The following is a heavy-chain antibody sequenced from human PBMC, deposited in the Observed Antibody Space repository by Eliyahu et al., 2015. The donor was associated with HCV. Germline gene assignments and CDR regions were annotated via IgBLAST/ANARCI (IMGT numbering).Heavy chain of an antibody. D-gene: IGHD3-3*01. J-gene: IGHJ5*02. Sequence: QVQLQQWGAGLLKPSETLSLTCAVYGGSFSGYYWSWIRQPPGKGLEWIGEINHSGSTNYNPSLKSRVTISVDTSKNQFSLKLSSVTAADTAVYYCARGGNYDFWSGYYTRNWFDPWGQGTLVTVSS. CDR1: GGSFSGYY. CDR3: ARGGNYDFWSGYYTRNWFDP. V-gene: IGHV4-34*01. CDR2: INHSGST.